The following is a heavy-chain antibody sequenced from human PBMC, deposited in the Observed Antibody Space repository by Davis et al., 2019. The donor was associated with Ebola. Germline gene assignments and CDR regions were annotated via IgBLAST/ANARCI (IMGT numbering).Heavy chain of an antibody. V-gene: IGHV3-21*01. J-gene: IGHJ6*02. Sequence: GGSLRLSCAASGFTFSSYSMNWVRQAPGKGLEWVSSISSSSSYIYYADSVKGRFTISRDNAKNSLYLQMNSLRAEDTAVYYCARDQKTYYDFWSGYYINYYGMDVWGQGTTVTVSS. CDR2: ISSSSSYI. CDR3: ARDQKTYYDFWSGYYINYYGMDV. CDR1: GFTFSSYS. D-gene: IGHD3-3*01.